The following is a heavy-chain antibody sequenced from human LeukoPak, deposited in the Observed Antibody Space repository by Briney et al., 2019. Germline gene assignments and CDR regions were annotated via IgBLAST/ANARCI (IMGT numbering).Heavy chain of an antibody. CDR1: GFTFSSSE. D-gene: IGHD3-10*01. J-gene: IGHJ3*02. V-gene: IGHV3-48*03. CDR2: ISSSGGTI. CDR3: ARDLRGFGDAFDI. Sequence: GGSLRLSCAASGFTFSSSEMNWVRQAPGKGLEWVSYISSSGGTISYADSVKGRFTISRDNAKNSLYLQMNSLRAEDTAVYYCARDLRGFGDAFDIWGQGTTVTVSS.